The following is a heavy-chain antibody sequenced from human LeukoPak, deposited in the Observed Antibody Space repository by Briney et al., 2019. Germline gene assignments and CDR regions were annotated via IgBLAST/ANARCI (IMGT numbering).Heavy chain of an antibody. Sequence: GGSLRLSCAASGFSFSSYWMSWVRQAPGKGLEWVANIKQDGSEKNYVGSVRGRFTSSRDNAKNSLYLQMNSLRAEDTAVYYCASDWDGDLDYWGQGTLVTVSS. CDR3: ASDWDGDLDY. CDR1: GFSFSSYW. D-gene: IGHD4-17*01. V-gene: IGHV3-7*01. CDR2: IKQDGSEK. J-gene: IGHJ4*02.